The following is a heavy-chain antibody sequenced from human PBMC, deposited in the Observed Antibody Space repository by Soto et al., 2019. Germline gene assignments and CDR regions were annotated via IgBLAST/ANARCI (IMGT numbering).Heavy chain of an antibody. J-gene: IGHJ3*01. CDR2: ISSSGSST. D-gene: IGHD3-16*01. CDR1: GFTFNTYE. CDR3: ATSWGGGGAFDF. V-gene: IGHV3-48*03. Sequence: EVQLVESGGGLVQPGGSLRLSCAASGFTFNTYEMNWVRQAPGKGLEWVSYISSSGSSTYYADSVKGRFTISRDNAKNSLYLKMKSLRAEDTAIYYCATSWGGGGAFDFWGQGTMVTVSS.